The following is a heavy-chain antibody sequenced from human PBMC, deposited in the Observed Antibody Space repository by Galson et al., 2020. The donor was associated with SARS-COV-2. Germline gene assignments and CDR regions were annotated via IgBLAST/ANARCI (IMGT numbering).Heavy chain of an antibody. Sequence: GGSLRLSCGGSGFIFSVYAMNWVRQAPGKGLEWVTTIDSSGGFIYYQDSVQGRFTISRDNSKDTVFLQMNSLRAEDTAVYYCAKTLVANGGYMDVWGKGTTVTVSS. J-gene: IGHJ6*03. CDR1: GFIFSVYA. D-gene: IGHD7-27*01. V-gene: IGHV3-23*01. CDR3: AKTLVANGGYMDV. CDR2: IDSSGGFI.